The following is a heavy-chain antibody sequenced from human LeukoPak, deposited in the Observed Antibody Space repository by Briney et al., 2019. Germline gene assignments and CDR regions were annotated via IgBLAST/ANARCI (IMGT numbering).Heavy chain of an antibody. J-gene: IGHJ3*02. CDR1: GYTLTSYF. Sequence: ALVKVSCKASGYTLTSYFIHWVRQAPGQGLEWMGIINPSGGSTSYAQKFQGRVTMTRDTSTSTVYMELSSLRSEDTAVYYCARDQDWNYAFDIWGQGTMVTVSS. CDR2: INPSGGST. D-gene: IGHD1-7*01. CDR3: ARDQDWNYAFDI. V-gene: IGHV1-46*01.